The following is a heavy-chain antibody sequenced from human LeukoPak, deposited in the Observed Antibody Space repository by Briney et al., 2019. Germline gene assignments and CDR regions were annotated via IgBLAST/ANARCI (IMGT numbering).Heavy chain of an antibody. D-gene: IGHD1-26*01. J-gene: IGHJ4*02. CDR3: GRDRSGGYSVDY. V-gene: IGHV4-38-2*02. Sequence: PSETLSLTCAVSGYSISSGYYWGWIRQPPGKGLEWIGSIYHSGNTYYNPSLKSRVTISVDTSKNHFSLRLSSVTAADTAVYYCGRDRSGGYSVDYWGQGTLVTVS. CDR2: IYHSGNT. CDR1: GYSISSGYY.